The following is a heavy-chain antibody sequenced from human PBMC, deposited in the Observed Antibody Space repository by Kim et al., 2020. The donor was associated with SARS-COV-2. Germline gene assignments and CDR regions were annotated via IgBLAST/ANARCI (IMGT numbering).Heavy chain of an antibody. CDR3: ARGRTNHYFDY. J-gene: IGHJ4*02. Sequence: TSYAQKFQGRVTMTRDTSTSTVYMELSSLRSEDTAVYYCARGRTNHYFDYWGQGTLVTVSS. CDR2: T. V-gene: IGHV1-46*01.